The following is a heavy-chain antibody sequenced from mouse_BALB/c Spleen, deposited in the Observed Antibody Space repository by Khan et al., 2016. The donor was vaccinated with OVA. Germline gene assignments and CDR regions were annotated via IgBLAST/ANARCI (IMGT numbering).Heavy chain of an antibody. Sequence: EVELVESGGGLVKPGGFLKLSCAASGFTFSDYYMYWVRQTPEKRLEWVATISDGGTSTYYPDSVKGRFTISRDNAKNDLYLQMSSLKSEDTAMYYCARAGYGGFAYWGQGTLVTVSA. CDR3: ARAGYGGFAY. V-gene: IGHV5-4*02. CDR1: GFTFSDYY. CDR2: ISDGGTST. D-gene: IGHD1-1*02. J-gene: IGHJ3*01.